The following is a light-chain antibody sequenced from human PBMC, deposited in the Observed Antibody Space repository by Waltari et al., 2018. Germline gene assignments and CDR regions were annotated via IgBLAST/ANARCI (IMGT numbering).Light chain of an antibody. CDR1: SGSIASHY. J-gene: IGLJ2*01. CDR3: QSYDSSTVV. CDR2: EDN. V-gene: IGLV6-57*01. Sequence: FMLTQPHSVSESPGKTVTISCTRSSGSIASHYVQRYQQPPGSSPTTVIYEDNQRPSGVPDRFSGSIDSSSNSASLTISGLKTEDEADYYCQSYDSSTVVFGGGTKLTVL.